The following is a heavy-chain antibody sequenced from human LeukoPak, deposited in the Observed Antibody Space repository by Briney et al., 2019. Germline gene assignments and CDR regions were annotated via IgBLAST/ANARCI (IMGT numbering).Heavy chain of an antibody. V-gene: IGHV1-18*01. J-gene: IGHJ3*02. Sequence: ASVKVSCKASGYTFTACYISWVRQAPGHGLEWMGWISGYNRKTNYAQKLQGRVTMTTDTSTSTAYMELRSLRSDDTAVYYCARRVAVARRDAFDIWGQGTMVTVSS. CDR1: GYTFTACY. CDR2: ISGYNRKT. D-gene: IGHD6-19*01. CDR3: ARRVAVARRDAFDI.